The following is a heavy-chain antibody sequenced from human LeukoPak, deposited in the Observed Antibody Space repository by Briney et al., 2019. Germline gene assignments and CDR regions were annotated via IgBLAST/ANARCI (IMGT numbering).Heavy chain of an antibody. J-gene: IGHJ4*02. V-gene: IGHV1-18*04. Sequence: ASVKVSCKASGYTFTSYGISWVRQASGQGLEWTGWISAYNGNTNYAQKLQGRVTMTTDTSTSTAYMELRSLRSDDAAVYYCARKDDYGGQYFDYWGQGTLVTVSS. D-gene: IGHD4-23*01. CDR2: ISAYNGNT. CDR3: ARKDDYGGQYFDY. CDR1: GYTFTSYG.